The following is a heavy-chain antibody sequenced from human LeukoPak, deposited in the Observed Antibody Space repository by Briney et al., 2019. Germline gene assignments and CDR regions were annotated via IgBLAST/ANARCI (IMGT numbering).Heavy chain of an antibody. Sequence: GGSLRLSCAASGFTFSSYAMSWVRQAPGKGLEWVSAISGSGGSTYYADSVKGRFTISRDNSKNTLYLQMNSLRAEDTAVYYCAEETGGVYSSSWYYFDYWGQGTLVTVSS. J-gene: IGHJ4*02. V-gene: IGHV3-23*01. CDR3: AEETGGVYSSSWYYFDY. CDR1: GFTFSSYA. CDR2: ISGSGGST. D-gene: IGHD6-13*01.